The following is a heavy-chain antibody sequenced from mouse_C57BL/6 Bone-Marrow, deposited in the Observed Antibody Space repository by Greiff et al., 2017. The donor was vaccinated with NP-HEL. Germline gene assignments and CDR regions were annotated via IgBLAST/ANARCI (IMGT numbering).Heavy chain of an antibody. V-gene: IGHV1-64*01. CDR1: GYPFTSYW. D-gene: IGHD1-1*01. CDR3: ARESSYYGSLWYFDV. J-gene: IGHJ1*03. CDR2: IHPNSGST. Sequence: QVQLQQPGAELVKPGASVKLSCKASGYPFTSYWMHWLKQRPGQGLEWIGMIHPNSGSTNYNEKFTSKATLTVDKSSSTAYMQLSSLTSEDSAVYYCARESSYYGSLWYFDVWGTGTTVTVSS.